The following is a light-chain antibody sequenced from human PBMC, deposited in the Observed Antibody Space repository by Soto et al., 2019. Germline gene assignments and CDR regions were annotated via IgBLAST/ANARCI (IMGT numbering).Light chain of an antibody. CDR2: YVD. CDR3: CSFAAGSIYF. J-gene: IGLJ1*01. CDR1: SRDVGAYDY. V-gene: IGLV2-14*03. Sequence: QAALTQPASVSGSPGQSITISCTGTSRDVGAYDYVSWYLQYPDKAPQLLIYYVDHRPSGVSSRFSGSKSGNTASLTISGLQAEDEGDSSCCSFAAGSIYFVGAGTKVPV.